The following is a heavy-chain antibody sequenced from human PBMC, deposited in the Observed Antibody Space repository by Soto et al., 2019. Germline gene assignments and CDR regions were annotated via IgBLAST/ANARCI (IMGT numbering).Heavy chain of an antibody. D-gene: IGHD3-9*01. CDR3: ARVTEDYDILAAADAFDI. CDR2: INAGNGNT. J-gene: IGHJ3*02. V-gene: IGHV1-3*01. CDR1: GDTFASYA. Sequence: ASVKVCCEASGDTFASYALYWVRQAPGQRLEWMGWINAGNGNTKYSQKFQGRVTITRDTSASTAYMELSSLRSEDTAVYYCARVTEDYDILAAADAFDIWGQGTMVTVSS.